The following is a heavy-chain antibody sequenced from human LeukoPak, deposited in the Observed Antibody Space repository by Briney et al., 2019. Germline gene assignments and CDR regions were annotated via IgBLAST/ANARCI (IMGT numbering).Heavy chain of an antibody. Sequence: GASVKVSCKASGGTFSSYAISWVRQAPGRGLEWMGGIIPIFGTANYAQKFQGRVTITADKSTSTAYMELSSLRSEDTAVYYCARDLRAFYGDSLYNWFDPWGQGTLVTVSS. CDR2: IIPIFGTA. D-gene: IGHD4-17*01. CDR3: ARDLRAFYGDSLYNWFDP. CDR1: GGTFSSYA. J-gene: IGHJ5*02. V-gene: IGHV1-69*06.